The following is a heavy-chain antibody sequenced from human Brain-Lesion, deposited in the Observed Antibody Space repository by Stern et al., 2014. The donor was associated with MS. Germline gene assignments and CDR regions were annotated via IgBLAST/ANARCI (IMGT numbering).Heavy chain of an antibody. CDR3: ARVPGGVFGGMDV. D-gene: IGHD3-10*01. V-gene: IGHV1-2*04. Sequence: VQLEESGAEVKKPGASVKVSCKASGYTFTDYFMHWVRQAPGQGLEWLGWINPYSGDTKYAQKFQGWVTMTRDSSISTAYMELNSLRSDDTAVYYCARVPGGVFGGMDVWGQGTTVT. J-gene: IGHJ6*02. CDR2: INPYSGDT. CDR1: GYTFTDYF.